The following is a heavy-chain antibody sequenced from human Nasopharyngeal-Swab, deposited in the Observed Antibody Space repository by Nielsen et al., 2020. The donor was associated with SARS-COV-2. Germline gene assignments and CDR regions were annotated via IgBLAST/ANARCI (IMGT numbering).Heavy chain of an antibody. CDR1: GFTFSSYA. V-gene: IGHV3-23*01. J-gene: IGHJ4*02. Sequence: GGSLRLSCAASGFTFSSYALSWVRQGPGKGLEWVSVISGGGGSTYYADSVKGRFTISRDNSKKALYLQMNSLRAEDTAVYYCAKELVSEGTNGGFDYWGQGALVSVSS. D-gene: IGHD2-8*01. CDR2: ISGGGGST. CDR3: AKELVSEGTNGGFDY.